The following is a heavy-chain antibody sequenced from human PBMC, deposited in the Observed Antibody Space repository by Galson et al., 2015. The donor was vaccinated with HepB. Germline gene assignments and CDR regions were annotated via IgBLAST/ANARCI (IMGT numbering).Heavy chain of an antibody. CDR1: GFSFSSSG. D-gene: IGHD5-12*01. J-gene: IGHJ4*02. CDR2: ISGSGDRT. CDR3: AKAASGYVPGY. V-gene: IGHV3-23*01. Sequence: SLRLSCADSGFSFSSSGMSWVRQAPGKGLEWVPVISGSGDRTYYADSVKGRFTISRDNSKNTLYLQMNGLRVEDTAVYYCAKAASGYVPGYWGQGTLVTVSS.